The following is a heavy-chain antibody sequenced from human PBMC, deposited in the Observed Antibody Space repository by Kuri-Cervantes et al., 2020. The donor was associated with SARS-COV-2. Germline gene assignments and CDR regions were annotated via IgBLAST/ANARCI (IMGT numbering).Heavy chain of an antibody. CDR3: AKASLVGYYYYYMDV. Sequence: GGSLRLSCAASGFTFSSYAMSWVRQAPGKGLEWVSAISGSGGSTYYADSVKGRFTISRDNSKNTLYLRMNSLRAEDTAVYYCAKASLVGYYYYYMDVWGKGTTVTVSS. D-gene: IGHD1-26*01. CDR1: GFTFSSYA. V-gene: IGHV3-23*01. CDR2: ISGSGGST. J-gene: IGHJ6*03.